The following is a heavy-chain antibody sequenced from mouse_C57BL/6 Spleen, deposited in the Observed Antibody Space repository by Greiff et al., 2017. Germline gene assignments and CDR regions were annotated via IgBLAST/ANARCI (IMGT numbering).Heavy chain of an antibody. CDR1: GFNIKNTY. J-gene: IGHJ1*03. D-gene: IGHD2-4*01. V-gene: IGHV14-3*01. Sequence: VQLKQSVAELVRPGASVKLSCTASGFNIKNTYMHWVKQRPEQGLEWIGRIDPANGNTKYAPKFQGKATITADTSSNTAYLQLSSLTSEDTAIYYCARVGLYDYDAGWYFDVWGTGTTVTVSS. CDR2: IDPANGNT. CDR3: ARVGLYDYDAGWYFDV.